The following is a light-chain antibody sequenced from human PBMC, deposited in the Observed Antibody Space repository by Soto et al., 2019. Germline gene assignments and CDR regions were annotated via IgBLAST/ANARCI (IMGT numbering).Light chain of an antibody. CDR2: GAS. V-gene: IGKV3-20*01. Sequence: EIVLTQSPGTLSLSPGERATLSCRASQSVSSNYLAWYQQKPGQAPRLLIYGASSRATGIPDRFSGSGSGTDFTLTSSRLEPEDFAVYYCQQYGRSPWTFGQGTKVEIK. CDR1: QSVSSNY. J-gene: IGKJ1*01. CDR3: QQYGRSPWT.